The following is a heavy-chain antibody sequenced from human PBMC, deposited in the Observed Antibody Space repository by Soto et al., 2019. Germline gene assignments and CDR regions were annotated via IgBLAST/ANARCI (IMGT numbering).Heavy chain of an antibody. D-gene: IGHD3-10*01. CDR1: GGTFSSYA. V-gene: IGHV1-69*13. J-gene: IGHJ5*02. CDR2: IIPIFGTA. CDR3: ARAAGSGLRWFDP. Sequence: SVKVSCKASGGTFSSYAISWVRQAPGQGLEWMGGIIPIFGTANYAQKFQGRVTITADESTSTAYMELSSLRSEDTAVYYCARAAGSGLRWFDPWGQGTLVTVSS.